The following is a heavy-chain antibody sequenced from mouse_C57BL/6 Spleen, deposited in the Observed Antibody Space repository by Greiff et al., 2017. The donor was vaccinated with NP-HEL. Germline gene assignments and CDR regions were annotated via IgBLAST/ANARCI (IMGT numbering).Heavy chain of an antibody. J-gene: IGHJ4*01. CDR1: GFSFNTYA. V-gene: IGHV10-1*01. Sequence: EVHLVESGGGLVQPKGSLKLSCAASGFSFNTYAMNWVRQAPGKGLEWVARIRSKSNNYATYYADSVKDRFTISRDDSESMLYLQMNNLKTEDTAMYYCVRHDLLWYRYAMDYWGQGTSVTVSS. D-gene: IGHD2-10*01. CDR3: VRHDLLWYRYAMDY. CDR2: IRSKSNNYAT.